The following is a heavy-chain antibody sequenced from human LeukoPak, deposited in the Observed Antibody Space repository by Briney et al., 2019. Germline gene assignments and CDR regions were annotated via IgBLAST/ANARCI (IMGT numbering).Heavy chain of an antibody. CDR3: AKTPYCSGGSCYSGYFDY. CDR1: GFTFSSYG. V-gene: IGHV3-30*02. D-gene: IGHD2-15*01. CDR2: IRYDGSNK. J-gene: IGHJ4*02. Sequence: GGSLRLSCAASGFTFSSYGMHWVRQAPGKGLEWVAFIRYDGSNKYYAYSMKGRFTISRDNSKNTLYLQMNSLRAEDTAVYYCAKTPYCSGGSCYSGYFDYWGQGTLVTVSS.